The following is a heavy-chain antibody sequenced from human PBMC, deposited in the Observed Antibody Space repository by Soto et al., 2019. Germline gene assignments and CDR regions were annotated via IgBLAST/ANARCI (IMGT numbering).Heavy chain of an antibody. D-gene: IGHD6-19*01. Sequence: GGSLRLSCVASDSTFSSYSMHWVRQAPGKGLVWVSRIDTYGSATRYADSVKGRFTISRDNAKNTLYLQMNTLRAEDTAVYYCARVLKSSGWDNDVFDIWGQGTMVTVSS. CDR3: ARVLKSSGWDNDVFDI. J-gene: IGHJ3*02. V-gene: IGHV3-74*01. CDR1: DSTFSSYS. CDR2: IDTYGSAT.